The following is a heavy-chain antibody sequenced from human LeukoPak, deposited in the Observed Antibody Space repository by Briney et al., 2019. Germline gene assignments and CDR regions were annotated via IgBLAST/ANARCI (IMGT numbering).Heavy chain of an antibody. Sequence: KTSETLSLTCTVSGGSISSGSYYWSWIRQPAGKGLEWIGRIYTSGSTNYNPSLKSRVTISVDTSKNQFSLKLSSVTAADTAVYYCARGAMPSPQYYYYYGMDVWGQGTTVTVSS. D-gene: IGHD3-16*01. J-gene: IGHJ6*02. CDR1: GGSISSGSYY. CDR3: ARGAMPSPQYYYYYGMDV. CDR2: IYTSGST. V-gene: IGHV4-61*02.